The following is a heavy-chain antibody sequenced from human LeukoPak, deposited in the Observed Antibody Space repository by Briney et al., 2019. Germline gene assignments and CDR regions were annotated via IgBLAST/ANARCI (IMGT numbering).Heavy chain of an antibody. V-gene: IGHV1-2*06. Sequence: ASVKVSCKASGYTFTGYYMHWVRQAPGQGLEWMGRINPNSGGANYAQKFQGRVTMTRDTSIRTAYMELSRLRSEDTAVYYCAFPLLVPTSFDSGARGPRVPVPS. J-gene: IGHJ4*02. CDR1: GYTFTGYY. D-gene: IGHD2/OR15-2a*01. CDR2: INPNSGGA. CDR3: AFPLLVPTSFDS.